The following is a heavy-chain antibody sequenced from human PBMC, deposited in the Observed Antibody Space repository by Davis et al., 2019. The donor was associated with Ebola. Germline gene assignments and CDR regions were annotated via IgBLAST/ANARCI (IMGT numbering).Heavy chain of an antibody. J-gene: IGHJ4*02. D-gene: IGHD5-24*01. V-gene: IGHV1-8*01. CDR1: GYTFTSYD. CDR2: MNPNSGNT. CDR3: ARVRVTTERWLQSLGY. Sequence: ASVKVSCKTSGYTFTSYDINWVRQATGQGPEWMGWMNPNSGNTGYAQKFQGRVTMTRNTSISTAYMELSSLRSEDTAVYYCARVRVTTERWLQSLGYWGQGALVTVSS.